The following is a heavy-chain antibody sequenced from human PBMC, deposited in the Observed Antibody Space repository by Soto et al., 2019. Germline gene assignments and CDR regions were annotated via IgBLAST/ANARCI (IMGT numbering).Heavy chain of an antibody. D-gene: IGHD5-18*01. CDR1: GYSFTSYW. CDR3: ARHGGYSYGFIRYYYYGMDV. Sequence: GESLKISCKGSGYSFTSYWISWVRQMPGKGLEWMGRIDPSDSYTNYSPSFQGHVTISADKSISTAYLQWSSLKASDTAMYYCARHGGYSYGFIRYYYYGMDVWGQGTTVTAP. CDR2: IDPSDSYT. V-gene: IGHV5-10-1*01. J-gene: IGHJ6*02.